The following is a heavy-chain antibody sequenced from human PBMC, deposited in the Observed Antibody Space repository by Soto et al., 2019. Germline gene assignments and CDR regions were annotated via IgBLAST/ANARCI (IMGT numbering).Heavy chain of an antibody. CDR3: AHRLWDSSCYWDVGFFDY. CDR2: IYWDDDK. J-gene: IGHJ4*02. D-gene: IGHD2-15*01. V-gene: IGHV2-5*02. Sequence: QITLKESGPTLVKPTQTLTLTCTFSGFSLGTSGVGVGWIRQPPGKALECLALIYWDDDKRYSPSLKSRLSVTKATSKNQVVLTMTSMDPVDTGTYYCAHRLWDSSCYWDVGFFDYCGQGSLVTVSS. CDR1: GFSLGTSGVG.